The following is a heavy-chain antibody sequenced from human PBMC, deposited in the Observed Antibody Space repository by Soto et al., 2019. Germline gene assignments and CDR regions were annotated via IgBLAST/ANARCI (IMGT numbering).Heavy chain of an antibody. Sequence: SETLSLTCTFSCGSIISSSYYWGWIRQPPGKGLVWIGSIYYSGTTYYNPSLKSRVTISVDTSKNQFSLKLSSVTAADTAVYYCARHRGYYDILTGYYTELNFDYWGQGTLVTVSS. CDR1: CGSIISSSYY. V-gene: IGHV4-39*01. CDR2: IYYSGTT. D-gene: IGHD3-9*01. CDR3: ARHRGYYDILTGYYTELNFDY. J-gene: IGHJ4*02.